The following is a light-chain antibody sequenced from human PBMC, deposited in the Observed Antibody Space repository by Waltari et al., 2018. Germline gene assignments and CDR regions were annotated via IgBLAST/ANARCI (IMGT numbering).Light chain of an antibody. Sequence: QSVLTQSPSMSETPGQRVIIPCSGSSSNIGNNYVYWYQHFPGMAPKLVMFKNSQRPSGVPDRFSGSSYGTSASLAISGLRSEDEADYYCATWDDSLSGVVFGGGTRLTVL. CDR2: KNS. V-gene: IGLV1-47*01. CDR3: ATWDDSLSGVV. J-gene: IGLJ2*01. CDR1: SSNIGNNY.